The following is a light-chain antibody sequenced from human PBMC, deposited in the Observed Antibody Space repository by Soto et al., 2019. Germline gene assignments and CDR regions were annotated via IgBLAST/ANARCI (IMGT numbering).Light chain of an antibody. CDR2: AAS. J-gene: IGKJ3*01. Sequence: DIQMTQSPTSLSASVGDRVTITCRASQGIRNFVAWYQQKPGKPPKLRIYAASTLQSGVPSRFSGSGSGTDFPLTINSLQPEDVATYSCQKYSSVPVFGPGTKVEI. CDR3: QKYSSVPV. V-gene: IGKV1-27*01. CDR1: QGIRNF.